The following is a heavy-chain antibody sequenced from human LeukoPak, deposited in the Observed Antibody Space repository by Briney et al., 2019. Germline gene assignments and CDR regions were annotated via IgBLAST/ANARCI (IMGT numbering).Heavy chain of an antibody. CDR2: MCIRGDT. D-gene: IGHD6-19*01. J-gene: IGHJ4*02. CDR3: ARGGIQVSGIDEFDY. Sequence: GGSLTLSCAASGFTFTDYDMRWVRHVRGNGMEWVPAMCIRGDTHYSGSVKGRFTISRENAESSLYLQMNSLRAEDTAVYYCARGGIQVSGIDEFDYWGQGTLVTVSS. CDR1: GFTFTDYD. V-gene: IGHV3-13*01.